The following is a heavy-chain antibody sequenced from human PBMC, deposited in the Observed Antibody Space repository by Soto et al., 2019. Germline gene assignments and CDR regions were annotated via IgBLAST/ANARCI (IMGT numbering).Heavy chain of an antibody. CDR3: ARGAAGDYAYYTDYYCLDV. J-gene: IGHJ6*02. CDR1: GFTVSRNY. CDR2: IYSGGST. D-gene: IGHD4-17*01. Sequence: EVQLVESGGGLIQPGGSLRLSCAASGFTVSRNYMTWVRQAPGKGLEWVSVIYSGGSTSYADSVKGRFTISRDNSKNTLYLQMNSLRAEDTAVYYCARGAAGDYAYYTDYYCLDVWGQGTTVTVSS. V-gene: IGHV3-53*01.